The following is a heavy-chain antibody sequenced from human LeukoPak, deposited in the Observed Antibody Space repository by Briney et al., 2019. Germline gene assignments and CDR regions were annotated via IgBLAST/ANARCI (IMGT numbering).Heavy chain of an antibody. Sequence: ASVKVSCKTSGYTFTTYIIHWVRQAPGQRLEWMGWINAGNGNTKYSQEFQGRVTITSDTSASTAYMELSSLKPEDMAVYYCAKGIHFSDYYENGGYSVDYWGQGTLVAVSS. D-gene: IGHD3-22*01. CDR3: AKGIHFSDYYENGGYSVDY. CDR2: INAGNGNT. J-gene: IGHJ4*02. CDR1: GYTFTTYI. V-gene: IGHV1-3*03.